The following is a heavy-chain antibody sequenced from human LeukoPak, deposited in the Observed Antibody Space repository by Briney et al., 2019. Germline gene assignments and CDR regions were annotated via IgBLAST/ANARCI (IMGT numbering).Heavy chain of an antibody. J-gene: IGHJ4*01. V-gene: IGHV3-7*01. CDR1: GFTFSSYE. CDR3: VREGFYFFDF. CDR2: IKQDGSET. Sequence: GGSLRLSCAASGFTFSSYEMNWVRQVPGKGLEWVANIKQDGSETTYADSVRGRFTIFRDNAEDSVYLQMNSLRAEDSATYYCVREGFYFFDFWGQGTLVTVSS.